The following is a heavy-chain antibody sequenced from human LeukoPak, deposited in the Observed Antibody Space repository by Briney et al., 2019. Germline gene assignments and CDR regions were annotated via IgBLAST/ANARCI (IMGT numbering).Heavy chain of an antibody. CDR2: IYGGGST. D-gene: IGHD2-2*01. Sequence: PGGSLRLSCAASGFAVSSNYMSWVRQAPGKGLEWVSVIYGGGSTDYADSVKGRFTISRDNSKNTVHLQMNSLRAEDTAVYYCTRRTSTSWYDNWGQGTLVTVSS. CDR3: TRRTSTSWYDN. V-gene: IGHV3-53*01. J-gene: IGHJ5*02. CDR1: GFAVSSNY.